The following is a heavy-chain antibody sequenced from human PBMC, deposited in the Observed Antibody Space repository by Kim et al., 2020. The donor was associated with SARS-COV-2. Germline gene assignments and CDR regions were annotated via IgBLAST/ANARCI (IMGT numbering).Heavy chain of an antibody. CDR2: ISGDGGST. CDR1: GFTFDDYA. D-gene: IGHD3-22*01. Sequence: GGSLRLSCAASGFTFDDYAMHWVRQAPGKGLEWVSLISGDGGSTYYADSVKGRFTISRDNSKNSLYLQMNSLRTEDTALYYCATSRSPFGYDSSGYFRSSYWGQGTLVTVSS. V-gene: IGHV3-43*02. CDR3: ATSRSPFGYDSSGYFRSSY. J-gene: IGHJ4*02.